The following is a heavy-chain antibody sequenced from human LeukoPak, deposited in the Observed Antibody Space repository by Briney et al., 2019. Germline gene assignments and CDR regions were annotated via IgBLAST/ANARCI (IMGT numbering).Heavy chain of an antibody. V-gene: IGHV3-30-3*01. CDR1: GFTFSNFA. Sequence: QPGGSLRLSCAASGFTFSNFAMHWVRQAPGKGLEWVAVISYDGDNEYYADSVKGQFTISRDNSKDRLYLQMNSLRPEDTAVYYCASYYYDSSGYYSFDYWGQGTLVTVSS. J-gene: IGHJ4*02. CDR2: ISYDGDNE. CDR3: ASYYYDSSGYYSFDY. D-gene: IGHD3-22*01.